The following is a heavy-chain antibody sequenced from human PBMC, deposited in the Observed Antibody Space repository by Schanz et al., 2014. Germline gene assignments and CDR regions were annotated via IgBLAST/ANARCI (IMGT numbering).Heavy chain of an antibody. CDR3: AKRNHDMQSLPLDY. CDR1: GFTVSNSY. D-gene: IGHD3-9*01. V-gene: IGHV3-53*01. Sequence: EVQLVESGGGLVQPGGSLRLSCAASGFTVSNSYIHWVRQAPGKGLEWVSIIYSGVSTYYADSVKGRFTISRDNSKNTLYLQMNSLSAEDTAVYYCAKRNHDMQSLPLDYWGQGTLVIVSS. J-gene: IGHJ4*02. CDR2: IYSGVST.